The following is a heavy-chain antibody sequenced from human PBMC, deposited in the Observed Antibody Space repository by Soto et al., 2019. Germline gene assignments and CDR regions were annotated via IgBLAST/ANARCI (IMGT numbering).Heavy chain of an antibody. D-gene: IGHD6-19*01. CDR2: INPANGKT. CDR3: ARHSGQWLVLGTVDY. CDR1: GYMFTTNA. V-gene: IGHV1-3*01. J-gene: IGHJ4*02. Sequence: QVQLVQSGAEVKKPGAPVKVSCKASGYMFTTNAIHWVRQAPGHRLEWMAWINPANGKTKSSQKYQGRVTFTRDTSATTAYMELTSLTPEDTAVYYCARHSGQWLVLGTVDYWGQGTLVTVSS.